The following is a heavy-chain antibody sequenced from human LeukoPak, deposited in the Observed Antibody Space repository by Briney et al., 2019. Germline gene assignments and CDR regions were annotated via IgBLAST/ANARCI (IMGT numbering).Heavy chain of an antibody. D-gene: IGHD5-24*01. CDR2: INPNSGGT. CDR3: ARDFGDGYNSRYYFDY. J-gene: IGHJ4*02. CDR1: GYTCTGYY. Sequence: ASVKVSCKASGYTCTGYYMHWVRQAPGQGLEWMGWINPNSGGTNYAQKFQGRVTMTRDTSISTAYMELSRLRSDDTAVYYCARDFGDGYNSRYYFDYWGQGTLVTVSS. V-gene: IGHV1-2*02.